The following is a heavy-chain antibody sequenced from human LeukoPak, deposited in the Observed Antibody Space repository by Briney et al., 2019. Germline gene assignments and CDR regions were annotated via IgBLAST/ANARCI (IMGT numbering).Heavy chain of an antibody. D-gene: IGHD2-2*01. CDR3: ARGEYQLLSLYYYYGMDV. CDR2: ISSSSSYI. Sequence: GGSLRLSCAASGFTFSSYSMNWVRQAPGKGLEWVSSISSSSSYIYYADSVKGRFTISRDNAKNSLYLQMNSLRAKDTAVYYCARGEYQLLSLYYYYGMDVWGQGTTVTVSS. V-gene: IGHV3-21*01. J-gene: IGHJ6*02. CDR1: GFTFSSYS.